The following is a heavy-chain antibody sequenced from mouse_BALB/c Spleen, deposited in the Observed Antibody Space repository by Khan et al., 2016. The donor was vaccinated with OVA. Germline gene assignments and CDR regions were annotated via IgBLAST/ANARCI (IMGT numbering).Heavy chain of an antibody. CDR3: ARGVSYGYFDV. CDR1: GYTFTNYG. J-gene: IGHJ1*01. CDR2: INTYTGEP. V-gene: IGHV9-1*02. Sequence: QIQLVQSGPELKKPGETVKISCKASGYTFTNYGMNWVKQAPGKGLKWMGWINTYTGEPTYTDDFKGRFAFSLETSASTAYLQINTLKNEDMATCVCARGVSYGYFDVWGAGTTVTVSS.